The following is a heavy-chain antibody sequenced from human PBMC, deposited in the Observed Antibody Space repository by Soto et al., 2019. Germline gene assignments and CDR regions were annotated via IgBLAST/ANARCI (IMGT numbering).Heavy chain of an antibody. CDR3: ATACSGGSCSHDAFDI. Sequence: GASVKVSCKASGYTFTSYGISWVRQAPGQGLEWMGWISAYNGNTNYAQKLQGRVTTTTDTSTSTAYMELRSLRSDDTAVYYCATACSGGSCSHDAFDIWGQGTMVTVAS. D-gene: IGHD2-15*01. V-gene: IGHV1-18*01. CDR1: GYTFTSYG. CDR2: ISAYNGNT. J-gene: IGHJ3*02.